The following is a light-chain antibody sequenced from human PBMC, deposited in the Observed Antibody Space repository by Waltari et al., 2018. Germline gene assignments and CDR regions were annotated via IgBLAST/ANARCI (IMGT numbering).Light chain of an antibody. CDR1: SSDIGNFNS. Sequence: QSALTQPASVSGSPGQSITISCPGNSSDIGNFNSVSWYQQHPGKAPKLMIFEVTNRPSGISNRFSGSKSDNTAFLTISGLQAEDEADYYCSSYSSSTSLCVFGTGTKVTVL. V-gene: IGLV2-14*01. CDR2: EVT. J-gene: IGLJ1*01. CDR3: SSYSSSTSLCV.